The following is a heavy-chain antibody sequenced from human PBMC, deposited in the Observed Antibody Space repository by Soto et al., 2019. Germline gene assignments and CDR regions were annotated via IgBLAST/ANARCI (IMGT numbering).Heavy chain of an antibody. CDR3: SKDQLGSTTNDF. CDR1: GYTFSNYG. V-gene: IGHV1-18*04. J-gene: IGHJ4*02. CDR2: ISAYNGNT. D-gene: IGHD4-17*01. Sequence: QVQLVQSGAEVKKPGASVKVSCKASGYTFSNYGITWVRQAPGQGLEWMGWISAYNGNTNFGQKFQDRVTMIRDTSTRTAYMELRSLRSDDTAVYYCSKDQLGSTTNDFWGQGTLVTVSS.